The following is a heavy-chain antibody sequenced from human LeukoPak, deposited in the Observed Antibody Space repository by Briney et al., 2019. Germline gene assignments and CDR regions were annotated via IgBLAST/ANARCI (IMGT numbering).Heavy chain of an antibody. CDR2: IYTSGST. D-gene: IGHD2-21*02. V-gene: IGHV4-4*07. CDR3: ARERGTYCGGDCYSWYFQH. Sequence: PSETLSLTCTVSGGSISSYYWSWIRQPAGKGLEWIGRIYTSGSTNYNPSLKSRVTMSVDTSENQFSLKLSSVTAADTAVYYCARERGTYCGGDCYSWYFQHWGQGTLVTVSS. J-gene: IGHJ1*01. CDR1: GGSISSYY.